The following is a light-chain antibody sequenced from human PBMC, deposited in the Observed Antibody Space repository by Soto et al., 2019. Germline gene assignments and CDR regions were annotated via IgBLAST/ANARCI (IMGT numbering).Light chain of an antibody. J-gene: IGKJ4*01. CDR2: AAS. V-gene: IGKV1-27*01. Sequence: DIQMTQSPSFLSASVGDRVTITCRASQGIRNSLAWYQHKPGKVPELLIYAASTLYSGVSSRFSGSGSGTDFTLTIGSLQPEDVAVYYCQKHSSVPFTFGGGTKVEIK. CDR3: QKHSSVPFT. CDR1: QGIRNS.